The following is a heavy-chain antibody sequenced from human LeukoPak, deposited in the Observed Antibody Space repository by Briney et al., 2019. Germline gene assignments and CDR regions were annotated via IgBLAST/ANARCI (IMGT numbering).Heavy chain of an antibody. CDR2: IRYDGSNK. Sequence: GGSLRLSCAASGFTFSSYGMHWVRQAPGKGLEWVAFIRYDGSNKYYADSVKGRFTISRDNSKNTLYLQMNSLRAEDTAVYYCAKVTDIVVVPAAATPDYWGQGTLVTVSS. V-gene: IGHV3-30*02. CDR1: GFTFSSYG. J-gene: IGHJ4*02. D-gene: IGHD2-2*01. CDR3: AKVTDIVVVPAAATPDY.